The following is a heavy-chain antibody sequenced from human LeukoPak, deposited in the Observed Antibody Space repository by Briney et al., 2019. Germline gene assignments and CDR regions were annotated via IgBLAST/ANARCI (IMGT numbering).Heavy chain of an antibody. J-gene: IGHJ4*02. D-gene: IGHD6-19*01. CDR3: ARPYIAVASYYFDY. Sequence: GGSLRLSCAASGFTFSSYSMNWVRQAPGKGLEWVSSISSSSSYIYYADSVKGRFTISRDNAKNSLYLQMNSLRAEDTAVYYCARPYIAVASYYFDYWGQGTLVTVSS. CDR1: GFTFSSYS. V-gene: IGHV3-21*01. CDR2: ISSSSSYI.